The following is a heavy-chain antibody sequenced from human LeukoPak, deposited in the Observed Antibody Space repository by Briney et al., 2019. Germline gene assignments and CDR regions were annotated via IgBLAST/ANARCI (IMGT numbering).Heavy chain of an antibody. Sequence: GASVKVSCKASGYTFTGYYMHGVRQAHGQGLEWMGWINPNSGGTNYAQKFQGRVTMTRDTSISTAYMELSRLRSDDTAVYYCARASRAVGATDYWGQGTLVTVSS. CDR2: INPNSGGT. V-gene: IGHV1-2*02. CDR1: GYTFTGYY. D-gene: IGHD1-26*01. CDR3: ARASRAVGATDY. J-gene: IGHJ4*02.